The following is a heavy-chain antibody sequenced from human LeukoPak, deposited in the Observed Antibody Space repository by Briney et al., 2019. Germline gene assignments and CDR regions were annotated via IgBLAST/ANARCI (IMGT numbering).Heavy chain of an antibody. Sequence: SETLSLTCTVSGGSISSYYWSWIRQPPGKGLEWIGYIYYSGSTNYNPSLKSRVTISVDTSTNQFSLKLNSVTAADTAVYYCARGGPYSDCNDWGQGTLVTVSS. J-gene: IGHJ4*02. CDR2: IYYSGST. CDR3: ARGGPYSDCND. CDR1: GGSISSYY. D-gene: IGHD4-11*01. V-gene: IGHV4-59*08.